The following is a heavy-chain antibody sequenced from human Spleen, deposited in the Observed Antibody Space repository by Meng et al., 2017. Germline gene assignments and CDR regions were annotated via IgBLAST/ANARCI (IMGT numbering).Heavy chain of an antibody. D-gene: IGHD3-9*01. J-gene: IGHJ4*02. CDR3: ARGGYYDILNA. V-gene: IGHV4-34*01. CDR1: GGSFSDYY. CDR2: INHSGST. Sequence: SETLSLTCVVSGGSFSDYYWSWIRQPPGKGLEWIGEINHSGSTNYNPSLESRATISVNTSKNRFSLKLTSVTAADTAVYYCARGGYYDILNAWGRGTMVTVSS.